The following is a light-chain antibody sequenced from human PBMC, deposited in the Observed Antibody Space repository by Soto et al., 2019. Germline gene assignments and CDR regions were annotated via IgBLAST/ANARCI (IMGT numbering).Light chain of an antibody. V-gene: IGKV3-15*01. Sequence: EIVMTQSPATLSVSPGERATLSCRASQSVSSNLAWYQQKPGQAPRLLIYGASTRATGIPARFSGSGSGTEFTLTISRLESEDFAVYSCQQYNNWPRTFGQGTKVQI. CDR2: GAS. CDR1: QSVSSN. J-gene: IGKJ1*01. CDR3: QQYNNWPRT.